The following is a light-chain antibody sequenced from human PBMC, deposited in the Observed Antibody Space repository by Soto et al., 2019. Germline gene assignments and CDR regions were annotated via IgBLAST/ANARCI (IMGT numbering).Light chain of an antibody. CDR3: QQRSNWPRP. Sequence: EIVLTQSPATLSLSPGERATLSCRASQSVSSDLAWYQQKPGQAPRLLIYDASNRATGIPARFSGSGSGTDFTLTISSLKPEDFAVYYCQQRSNWPRPLGQGTKLEI. CDR1: QSVSSD. CDR2: DAS. J-gene: IGKJ2*01. V-gene: IGKV3-11*01.